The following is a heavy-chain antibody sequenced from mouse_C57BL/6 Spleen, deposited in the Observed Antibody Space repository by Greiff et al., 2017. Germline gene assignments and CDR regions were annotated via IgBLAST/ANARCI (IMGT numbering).Heavy chain of an antibody. D-gene: IGHD3-3*01. V-gene: IGHV1-76*01. CDR1: GYTFTDYY. J-gene: IGHJ1*03. CDR2: IYPGSGNT. Sequence: QVQLQQSGAELVRPGASVKLSCKASGYTFTDYYINWVKQRPGQGLEWIARIYPGSGNTYYNEKVKGKATLTAEKSSSTAYMQLSSLTSEDSAVYFCARGDPDWYFDVWGTGTTVTVSS. CDR3: ARGDPDWYFDV.